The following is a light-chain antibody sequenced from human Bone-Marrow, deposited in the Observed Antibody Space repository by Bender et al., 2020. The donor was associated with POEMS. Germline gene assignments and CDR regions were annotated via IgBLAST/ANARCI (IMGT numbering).Light chain of an antibody. V-gene: IGLV2-14*03. J-gene: IGLJ1*01. Sequence: QSALTQPASVSGSPGQSITISCTGTSSDVGTYDYVSWFQQHPGKTPKLLIYHVNNRPSGISNRFSGSKSDNRASLTISGLQTDDEADYYCCSFAGLGVFGTGTKVTVL. CDR3: CSFAGLGV. CDR1: SSDVGTYDY. CDR2: HVN.